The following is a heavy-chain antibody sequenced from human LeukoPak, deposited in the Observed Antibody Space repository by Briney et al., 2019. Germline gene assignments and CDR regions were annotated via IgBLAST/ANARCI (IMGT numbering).Heavy chain of an antibody. Sequence: AASVTVSCKASGYTFTGYYMHRVRLAPGHAIEWMGWINPNRGGTNYAEKFQGRVTMTRDTSISTAYMELSRLRSDDTAVYYCARDLYSSSWYPFAYWGQGALVTVSS. D-gene: IGHD6-13*01. V-gene: IGHV1-2*02. CDR2: INPNRGGT. CDR1: GYTFTGYY. J-gene: IGHJ4*02. CDR3: ARDLYSSSWYPFAY.